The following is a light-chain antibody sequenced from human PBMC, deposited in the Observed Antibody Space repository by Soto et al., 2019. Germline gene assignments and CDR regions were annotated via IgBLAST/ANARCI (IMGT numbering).Light chain of an antibody. Sequence: SYELTQPPSVSVSPGQTASITCSGDELGDKYACWYQQRPGQSPVVVMYQDSRRPSGIPERFSGSNSGNTATLTISGTQAMDEADYYCQAWDSRTAVFGGGTKVTVL. CDR3: QAWDSRTAV. CDR1: ELGDKY. J-gene: IGLJ2*01. V-gene: IGLV3-1*01. CDR2: QDS.